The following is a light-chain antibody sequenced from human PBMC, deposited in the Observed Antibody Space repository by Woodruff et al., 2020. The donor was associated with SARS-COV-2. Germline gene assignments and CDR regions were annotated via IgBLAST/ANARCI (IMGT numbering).Light chain of an antibody. Sequence: CSGDKLGDKYACWYQQKPGQSPVLVIYQDSKRPSGIPERFSGSNSGNTATLTISGTQAMDEADYYCQAWDSSMGVFGTGTKV. CDR3: QAWDSSMGV. CDR1: KLGDKY. V-gene: IGLV3-1*01. J-gene: IGLJ1*01. CDR2: QDS.